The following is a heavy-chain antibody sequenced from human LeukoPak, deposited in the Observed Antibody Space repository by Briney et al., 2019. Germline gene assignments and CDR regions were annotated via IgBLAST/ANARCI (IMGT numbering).Heavy chain of an antibody. V-gene: IGHV3-30-3*01. CDR1: GFAFSSYA. D-gene: IGHD4-17*01. CDR3: ARARHDYGDYALGNWFDP. J-gene: IGHJ5*02. Sequence: GRSLRLSCAASGFAFSSYAMHWVRQAPGKGLEWMALISYDGNNKYYADSVKGRFTISRDNAKNSLYLQMNSLRDEDTAVYYCARARHDYGDYALGNWFDPWGQGTLVTVSS. CDR2: ISYDGNNK.